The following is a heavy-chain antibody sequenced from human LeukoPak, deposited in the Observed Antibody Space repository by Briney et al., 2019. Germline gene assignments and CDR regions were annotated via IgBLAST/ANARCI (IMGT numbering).Heavy chain of an antibody. Sequence: GGSLRLSCAASGFTFSNYGMHWVRQAPGKGLEWVAVIWYDGGNKYYADSVKGRFTISRDNAKNSLHLQMNSLRAEDTAVYYCARDGQTGTTVYWGQGTLVTVSS. V-gene: IGHV3-33*01. CDR3: ARDGQTGTTVY. CDR1: GFTFSNYG. D-gene: IGHD1-7*01. J-gene: IGHJ4*02. CDR2: IWYDGGNK.